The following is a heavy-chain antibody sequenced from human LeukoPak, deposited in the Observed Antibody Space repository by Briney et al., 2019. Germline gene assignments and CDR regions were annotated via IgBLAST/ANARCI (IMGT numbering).Heavy chain of an antibody. D-gene: IGHD4-17*01. CDR3: ARYSGAYDAFDI. Sequence: ASVKVSCKASGYAFTNYYMHWVRQAPGQGFEWVGIVNPSDGSPSYTQKFQGRVTLTRDTSTSTVYMELSSLRSEDTAVYYCARYSGAYDAFDIWGQGTMATVSS. J-gene: IGHJ3*02. CDR2: VNPSDGSP. CDR1: GYAFTNYY. V-gene: IGHV1-46*01.